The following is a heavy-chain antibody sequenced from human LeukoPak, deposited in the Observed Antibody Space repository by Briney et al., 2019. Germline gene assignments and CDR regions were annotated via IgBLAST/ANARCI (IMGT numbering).Heavy chain of an antibody. J-gene: IGHJ4*02. CDR1: GRSVSSSSYY. V-gene: IGHV4-39*01. CDR3: ARTYGGTYYTDY. CDR2: IHYSGST. Sequence: SETLSLTCTVSGRSVSSSSYYWGWIRQSPGKGLEWIGNIHYSGSTDYNPSLKSRVTISGDTSKNQFSLKLISLTAADTAVYYCARTYGGTYYTDYWGQGTLVTVSS. D-gene: IGHD1-26*01.